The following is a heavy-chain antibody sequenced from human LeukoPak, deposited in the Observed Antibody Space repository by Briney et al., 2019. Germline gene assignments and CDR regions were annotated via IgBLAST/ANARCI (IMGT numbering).Heavy chain of an antibody. Sequence: PSETLSLTCTVSGGSISSSSYYWGWIRQPPGKGLEWIGSIYYSGSTYYNPSLKSRVTTSVDTSKNQFSLKLSSVTAADTAVYYCINPGGDYWGQGTLVTVSS. CDR3: INPGGDY. CDR2: IYYSGST. CDR1: GGSISSSSYY. D-gene: IGHD1-26*01. V-gene: IGHV4-39*07. J-gene: IGHJ4*02.